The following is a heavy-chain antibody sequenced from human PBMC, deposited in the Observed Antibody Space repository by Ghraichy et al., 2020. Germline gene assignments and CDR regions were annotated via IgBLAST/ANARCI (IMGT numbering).Heavy chain of an antibody. CDR3: ARGRKSSQQLVPLPFDY. J-gene: IGHJ4*02. Sequence: SETLSLTCAVYNGPFDSYYWSWIRQPPGKGLEWIGEISHSGSTNYNASLKSRVTISVDRTKNQFSLRLSSVTAADTSVYYCARGRKSSQQLVPLPFDYWGQGTLVTVSS. D-gene: IGHD6-13*01. V-gene: IGHV4-34*01. CDR1: NGPFDSYY. CDR2: ISHSGST.